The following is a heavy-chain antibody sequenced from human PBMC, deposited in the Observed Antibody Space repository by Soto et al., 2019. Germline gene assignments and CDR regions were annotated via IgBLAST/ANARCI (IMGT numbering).Heavy chain of an antibody. CDR2: IYHSGTS. D-gene: IGHD3-10*01. V-gene: IGHV4-30-2*01. J-gene: IGHJ5*02. CDR1: GGSISAAGDS. CDR3: ARAQFYSGSGRYNNLMFDP. Sequence: SETLSLTCAVSGGSISAAGDSWSWIRQPPGGGLEWFGYIYHSGTSFYNPSLKTRLTMSLDRSNNQFSLTLNSVTAADPAVYYCARAQFYSGSGRYNNLMFDPWGQGIQVTGSS.